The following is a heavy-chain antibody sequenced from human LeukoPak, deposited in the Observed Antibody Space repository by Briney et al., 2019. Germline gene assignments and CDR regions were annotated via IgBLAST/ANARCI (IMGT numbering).Heavy chain of an antibody. Sequence: SETLSLTCAVYGGSFSGYYWSWIRQPPGKGLEWIGEINHSGSTNYNPSLKSRVTISVDTSKNQFSLKLSSVTAADTAVYYCAKDPGSTGDRVDYWGQGTLVTVSS. J-gene: IGHJ4*02. CDR3: AKDPGSTGDRVDY. CDR1: GGSFSGYY. CDR2: INHSGST. D-gene: IGHD7-27*01. V-gene: IGHV4-34*01.